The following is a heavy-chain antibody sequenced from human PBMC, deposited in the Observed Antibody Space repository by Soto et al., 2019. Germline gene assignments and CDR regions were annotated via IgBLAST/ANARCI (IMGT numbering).Heavy chain of an antibody. V-gene: IGHV4-59*08. Sequence: QVQLQESGPGLVKPSETLSLTCTVSGGSISSYYWSWIRQPPGKGLEWIGYIYYTGSTNYNPSLTSRVTTSIDPYKSQFSRQLSSVTAADTAVWYCARHSSSGRLDSWCQGTLVAVAA. D-gene: IGHD3-10*01. J-gene: IGHJ1*01. CDR3: ARHSSSGRLDS. CDR2: IYYTGST. CDR1: GGSISSYY.